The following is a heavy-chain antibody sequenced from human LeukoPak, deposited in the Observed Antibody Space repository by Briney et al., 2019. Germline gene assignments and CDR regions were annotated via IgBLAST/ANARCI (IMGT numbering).Heavy chain of an antibody. J-gene: IGHJ4*02. CDR1: GFHFSNNV. CDR3: AKSLPYGTTWFGFFDY. CDR2: VGYSGGT. Sequence: GGPLRLSCAASGFHFSNNVMSWVRHAPGRALDWLSAVGYSGGTYYVDSVKGRFTISRDDLKNMVYLQMNSLRADDTAVYYCAKSLPYGTTWFGFFDYWGQGAPVTASS. D-gene: IGHD3-10*01. V-gene: IGHV3-23*01.